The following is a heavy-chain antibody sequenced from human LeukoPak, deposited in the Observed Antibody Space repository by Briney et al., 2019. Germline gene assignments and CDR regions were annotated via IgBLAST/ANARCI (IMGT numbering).Heavy chain of an antibody. CDR1: GGSISSYY. Sequence: PSETLSLTCTVSGGSISSYYWSWIRQPPGKGLEWIGYIYYSGSTNYNPSLKSRVTISVDTSKNQFSLKLSSVTAAGTAVYYCAREDDSSGYYFDYWGQGTLVTVSS. V-gene: IGHV4-59*01. CDR2: IYYSGST. CDR3: AREDDSSGYYFDY. D-gene: IGHD3-22*01. J-gene: IGHJ4*02.